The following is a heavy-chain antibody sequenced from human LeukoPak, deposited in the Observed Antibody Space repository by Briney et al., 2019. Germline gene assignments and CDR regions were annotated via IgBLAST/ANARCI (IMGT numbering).Heavy chain of an antibody. Sequence: PGGSLRLSCAASGFTFSSYAMSWLRQAPGKGLEWVSAISGSGGSTYYADSVKGRFTISRDNSKNTLYLQMNSLRAEDTAVYYCAKDRHSGSYYGFPFDYWGQGTLVTVSS. D-gene: IGHD1-26*01. J-gene: IGHJ4*02. CDR1: GFTFSSYA. CDR3: AKDRHSGSYYGFPFDY. V-gene: IGHV3-23*01. CDR2: ISGSGGST.